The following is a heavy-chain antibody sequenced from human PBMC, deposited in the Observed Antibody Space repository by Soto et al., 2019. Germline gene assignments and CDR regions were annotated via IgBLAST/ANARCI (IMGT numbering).Heavy chain of an antibody. CDR3: ARVAGVGATINYYYGMDV. D-gene: IGHD1-26*01. J-gene: IGHJ6*02. V-gene: IGHV1-46*01. Sequence: AASVKVSCKASGYTFTSYYMHWVRQAPGQGLEWMGIINPSGGSTSYAQKFQGRVTMTRDTSTSTVYMELSSLRSEDTAVYYCARVAGVGATINYYYGMDVWGQGNTVTVSS. CDR1: GYTFTSYY. CDR2: INPSGGST.